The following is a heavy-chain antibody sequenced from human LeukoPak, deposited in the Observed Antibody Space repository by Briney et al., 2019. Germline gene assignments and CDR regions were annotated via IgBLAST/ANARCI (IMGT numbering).Heavy chain of an antibody. CDR1: GLTFSTSG. CDR3: ATETNGRHYDY. V-gene: IGHV3-21*06. Sequence: GGSLRLSCTTSGLTFSTSGFNWVRQAPGKGLEWVASIGPTGFDRYHADSLKGRFTISRDNANHFLYLQMDSLRAEDTAVYYCATETNGRHYDYWGQGTLLTVSS. J-gene: IGHJ4*02. D-gene: IGHD1-14*01. CDR2: IGPTGFDR.